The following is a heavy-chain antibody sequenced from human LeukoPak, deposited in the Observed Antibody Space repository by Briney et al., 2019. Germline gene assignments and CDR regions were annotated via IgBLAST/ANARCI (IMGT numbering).Heavy chain of an antibody. V-gene: IGHV3-9*03. J-gene: IGHJ4*02. CDR3: AKDVSLGYCSGGSCSAHFDY. Sequence: GGSLRLSCAASGFIFDDYAMHWVRQAPGKRLEWVSGISWNSGTIGYADSVKRRFTISRDNAKNSLFLQMNSLRPEDMALYYCAKDVSLGYCSGGSCSAHFDYWGQGTLVTVSS. CDR2: ISWNSGTI. D-gene: IGHD2-15*01. CDR1: GFIFDDYA.